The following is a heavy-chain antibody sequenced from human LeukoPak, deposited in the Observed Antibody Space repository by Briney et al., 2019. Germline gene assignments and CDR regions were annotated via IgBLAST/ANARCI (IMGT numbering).Heavy chain of an antibody. CDR3: ARDLTGTEEYCGGDCNTLGAFDI. Sequence: GGSLRLSCAASGFTFSSYSMNWVRQAPGKGLEWVSSISSSSSYIYYADSVKGRFTISRDNAKNSLYLQMNSLRAEDTAVYYCARDLTGTEEYCGGDCNTLGAFDIWGQGTMVTVSS. D-gene: IGHD2-21*02. V-gene: IGHV3-21*01. CDR1: GFTFSSYS. CDR2: ISSSSSYI. J-gene: IGHJ3*02.